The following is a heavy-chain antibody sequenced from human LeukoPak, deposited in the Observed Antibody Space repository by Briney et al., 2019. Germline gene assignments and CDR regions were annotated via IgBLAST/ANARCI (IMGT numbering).Heavy chain of an antibody. CDR1: GIIFSNYA. CDR3: ARGRQGAKTRYFDL. V-gene: IGHV3-64*01. CDR2: ISSDGGST. J-gene: IGHJ2*01. D-gene: IGHD1-26*01. Sequence: GGSLRLSCAASGIIFSNYAMHWVRQGPGKGLECLSTISSDGGSTYYANSVKGRFTISRDNSKNTLYLQMGSLRAEDMAVYYCARGRQGAKTRYFDLWGRGTRVTVSS.